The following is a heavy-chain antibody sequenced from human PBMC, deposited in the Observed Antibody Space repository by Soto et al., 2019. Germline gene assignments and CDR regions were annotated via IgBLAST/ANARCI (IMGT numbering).Heavy chain of an antibody. CDR1: GGSVSSGSYY. CDR2: IYYSGST. V-gene: IGHV4-61*01. J-gene: IGHJ6*02. D-gene: IGHD5-12*01. Sequence: QVQLQESGPGLVKPSETLSLTCTVSGGSVSSGSYYWSWIRQPPGKGLEWIGYIYYSGSTNYNPSRKSRVTISVDTSKNQFSLKLSAVTAADTAVYYCARDGTRRGYSVPYYGMDVWGQGTTVTVSS. CDR3: ARDGTRRGYSVPYYGMDV.